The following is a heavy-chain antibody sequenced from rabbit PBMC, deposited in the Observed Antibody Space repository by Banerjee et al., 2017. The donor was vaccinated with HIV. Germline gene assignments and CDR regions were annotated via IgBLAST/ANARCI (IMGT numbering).Heavy chain of an antibody. J-gene: IGHJ4*01. V-gene: IGHV1S45*01. Sequence: QEHLEESGGDLVKPEGSLTLTCTASGFSFSSSYWICWVRQAPGKGLEWIACIYAGSTGSTYYASWAKGRFTISKTSSTTVTLQMTSLTAADTATYLCARSPHAGIAYFNLWGPGTLVTVS. D-gene: IGHD4-2*01. CDR3: ARSPHAGIAYFNL. CDR2: IYAGSTGST. CDR1: GFSFSSSYW.